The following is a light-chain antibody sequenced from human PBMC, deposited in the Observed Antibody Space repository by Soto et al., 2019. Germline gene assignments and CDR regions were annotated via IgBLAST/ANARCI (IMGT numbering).Light chain of an antibody. J-gene: IGKJ4*01. CDR3: QQYNSYSFLT. CDR1: QSISSW. V-gene: IGKV1-5*01. CDR2: DAS. Sequence: DIQMTQSPSTLSASVGDRVTITCRASQSISSWLAWYQQKPGKAPKLLIYDASSLESGVPSRFNGSGSGTEFTLTISSLQPDDFATYYCQQYNSYSFLTFGGGTKVEIK.